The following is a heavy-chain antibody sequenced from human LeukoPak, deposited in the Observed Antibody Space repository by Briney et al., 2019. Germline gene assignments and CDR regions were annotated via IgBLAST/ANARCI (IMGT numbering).Heavy chain of an antibody. D-gene: IGHD2-2*01. CDR2: MKQAGSEK. Sequence: GGALRLPCAPSGLNYITFWLTWVGQAPGTGLDWVAKMKQAGSEKYYLDSVKGRCTISRDNAENSLYLQMDSLRAEDTAVYYCARTDCSRTTCYVYYWGQGTLVTVSS. V-gene: IGHV3-7*04. CDR1: GLNYITFW. J-gene: IGHJ4*02. CDR3: ARTDCSRTTCYVYY.